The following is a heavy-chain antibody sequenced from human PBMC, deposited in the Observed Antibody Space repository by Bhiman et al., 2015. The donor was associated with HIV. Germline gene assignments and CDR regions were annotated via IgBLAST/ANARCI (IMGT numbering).Heavy chain of an antibody. V-gene: IGHV3-11*01. J-gene: IGHJ4*02. D-gene: IGHD3-22*01. CDR1: GFTFSDYY. CDR3: AKVGAMIVGKYYFDY. Sequence: QVQLVESGGGLVKPGGSLRLSCAASGFTFSDYYMSWIRQAPGKGLEWVSYISSSGTTIYYADSVRGRFTISRDNAKNSLYLQMNSLRAEDTALYYCAKVGAMIVGKYYFDYWGQGTLVTVSS. CDR2: ISSSGTTI.